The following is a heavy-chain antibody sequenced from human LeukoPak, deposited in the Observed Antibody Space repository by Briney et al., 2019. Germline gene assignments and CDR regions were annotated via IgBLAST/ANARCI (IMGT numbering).Heavy chain of an antibody. J-gene: IGHJ4*02. CDR3: AQGRTWAAGIFDC. CDR1: GGSTTRDY. D-gene: IGHD6-13*01. CDR2: MYNSGST. Sequence: SQTLSLTRTLSGGSTTRDYSRWSRGPPGKGHERSGYMYNSGSTNYNPSLKRRVTISVDMPKNQFSLRIRSVTAADTPLYHSAQGRTWAAGIFDCWGQGTLVSGSS. V-gene: IGHV4-59*01.